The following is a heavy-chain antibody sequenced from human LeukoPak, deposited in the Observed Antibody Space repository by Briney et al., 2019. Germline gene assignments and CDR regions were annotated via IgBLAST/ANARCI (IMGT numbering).Heavy chain of an antibody. D-gene: IGHD2-2*01. CDR3: TRVGVPAAMPFDY. V-gene: IGHV3-49*04. Sequence: GGSLRLSCTASGFTFGDYAMSWVRQAPGKGQEWVGFIRSKAYGGTTEYAASVKGRFTISRDDSKSIAYLQMNSLKTEDTAVYYCTRVGVPAAMPFDYWGQGTLVTVSS. CDR2: IRSKAYGGTT. J-gene: IGHJ4*02. CDR1: GFTFGDYA.